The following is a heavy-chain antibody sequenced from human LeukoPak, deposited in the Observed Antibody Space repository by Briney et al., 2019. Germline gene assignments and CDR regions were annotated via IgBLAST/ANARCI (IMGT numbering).Heavy chain of an antibody. Sequence: ASVKVSCKASGYTFTGYFIHWVRQAPGQGLEWMGWINPNSGGTNYALKFQGRVTMTRDTSTSTAYMELSRLRSDDTAVYYCARDYERIIMVRGVPLSPQTVFDPWGQGTLVTVSS. CDR3: ARDYERIIMVRGVPLSPQTVFDP. V-gene: IGHV1-2*02. CDR2: INPNSGGT. J-gene: IGHJ5*02. D-gene: IGHD3-10*01. CDR1: GYTFTGYF.